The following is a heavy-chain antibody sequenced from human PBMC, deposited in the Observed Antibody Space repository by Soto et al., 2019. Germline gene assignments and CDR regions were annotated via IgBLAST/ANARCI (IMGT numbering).Heavy chain of an antibody. CDR3: AKDIHYGDYYDYYYGMDV. V-gene: IGHV3-30*18. J-gene: IGHJ6*01. CDR2: ISYDGRNK. D-gene: IGHD4-17*01. Sequence: QVQLVESGGGVVQPGRSLRLSCAASGFTFSSYGMHWVRQAPGKGLEWVAVISYDGRNKYYADSVKGRFTISRDNSKNTLYLQMNSLRAEDTAVYYCAKDIHYGDYYDYYYGMDVWGQGTTVTVSS. CDR1: GFTFSSYG.